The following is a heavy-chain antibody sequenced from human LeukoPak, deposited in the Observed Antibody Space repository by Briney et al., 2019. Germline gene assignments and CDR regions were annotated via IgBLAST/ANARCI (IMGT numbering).Heavy chain of an antibody. CDR2: IAHDGTA. V-gene: IGHV4-4*02. CDR1: GGSIDITNY. D-gene: IGHD1-26*01. Sequence: PSETLSLTCGVSGGSIDITNYWSWVRQAPGKGLEWIGEIAHDGTANYNPSLRSRVAMSFDRANNQFSLSLTSVTAADTAVYYCTREDRPYCPFAYWGQGVLVTVSS. CDR3: TREDRPYCPFAY. J-gene: IGHJ4*02.